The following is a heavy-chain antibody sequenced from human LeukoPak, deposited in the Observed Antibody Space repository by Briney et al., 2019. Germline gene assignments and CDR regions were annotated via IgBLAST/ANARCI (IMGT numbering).Heavy chain of an antibody. Sequence: SETLSLTCTVSGYSISSGYYWGWIRQPPGKGLEWIGEINHSGSTNYNPSLKSRVTISVDTSKNQFSLKLSSVTAADTAVYYCARPRYSSGWYRAFDYWGQGTLVTVSS. CDR1: GYSISSGYY. CDR2: INHSGST. J-gene: IGHJ4*02. D-gene: IGHD6-19*01. CDR3: ARPRYSSGWYRAFDY. V-gene: IGHV4-38-2*02.